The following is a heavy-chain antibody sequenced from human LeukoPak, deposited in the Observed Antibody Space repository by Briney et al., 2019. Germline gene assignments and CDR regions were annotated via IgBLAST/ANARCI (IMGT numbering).Heavy chain of an antibody. CDR3: ARGGSYAAFDI. V-gene: IGHV1-69*02. D-gene: IGHD1-26*01. CDR2: IIPILGIA. CDR1: GGTFSSYT. J-gene: IGHJ3*02. Sequence: ASVKVSCKASGGTFSSYTISWVRQAPGQGLEWNGRIIPILGIANCAQTFQGRVTITADNSTSTAYMELSSLRSEDTAVYYCARGGSYAAFDIWGQGTMVTVSS.